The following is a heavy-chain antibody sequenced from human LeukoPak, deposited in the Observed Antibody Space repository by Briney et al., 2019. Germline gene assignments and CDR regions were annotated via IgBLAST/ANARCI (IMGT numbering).Heavy chain of an antibody. V-gene: IGHV4-34*01. CDR1: GGSFSGYY. J-gene: IGHJ4*02. D-gene: IGHD3-10*01. CDR3: ASGGAITMVRGVITYFDY. CDR2: INHSGGT. Sequence: SETLSLTCAVYGGSFSGYYWSWIRQPPGKGLEWIGEINHSGGTNYNPSLKSRVTISVDTSKNQFSLKLSSVTAADTAVYYCASGGAITMVRGVITYFDYWGQGTLVTVSS.